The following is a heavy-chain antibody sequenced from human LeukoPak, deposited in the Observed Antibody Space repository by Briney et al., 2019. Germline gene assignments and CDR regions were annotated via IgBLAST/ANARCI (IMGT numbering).Heavy chain of an antibody. Sequence: GGSLRLSCAASGFAFSSYAMSWVRQAPGKGLEWVSVIYSGGSTYYADSVKGRFTISRDNSKNTLYLQMNSLRAEDTAVYYCARAPVVPAAPLHYYYYYMDVWGKGTTVTVSS. CDR1: GFAFSSYA. V-gene: IGHV3-53*01. J-gene: IGHJ6*03. D-gene: IGHD2-2*01. CDR2: IYSGGST. CDR3: ARAPVVPAAPLHYYYYYMDV.